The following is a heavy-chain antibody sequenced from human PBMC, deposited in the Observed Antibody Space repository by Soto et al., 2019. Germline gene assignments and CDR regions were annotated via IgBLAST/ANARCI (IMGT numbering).Heavy chain of an antibody. Sequence: EVQLVESGGGLVQPGGSLRLYCAASGFSFSDHYMEWVRQAPGKGLEWVGRIRNKANSYTTQYAAAVRGRFTLSRDDSKNSLFLPMNSLKTEDTAIYYCARTIMYSAPHYFDYSGQGTLVTVSS. CDR1: GFSFSDHY. CDR2: IRNKANSYTT. J-gene: IGHJ4*02. CDR3: ARTIMYSAPHYFDY. V-gene: IGHV3-72*01. D-gene: IGHD1-26*01.